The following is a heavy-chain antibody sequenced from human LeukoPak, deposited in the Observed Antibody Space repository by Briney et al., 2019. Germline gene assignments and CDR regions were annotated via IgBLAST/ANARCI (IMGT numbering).Heavy chain of an antibody. CDR1: GFTFSSYG. Sequence: PGGSLRLSCAASGFTFSSYGMHWVRQAPGKGLEGGAVISYDGSNKYYADSVKGRFTIPRDNSKNTLYLQMNSLRAEDTALYYCAKGSGTLLGYYYMDVWGKGTTVTISS. V-gene: IGHV3-30*18. CDR2: ISYDGSNK. D-gene: IGHD1-26*01. J-gene: IGHJ6*03. CDR3: AKGSGTLLGYYYMDV.